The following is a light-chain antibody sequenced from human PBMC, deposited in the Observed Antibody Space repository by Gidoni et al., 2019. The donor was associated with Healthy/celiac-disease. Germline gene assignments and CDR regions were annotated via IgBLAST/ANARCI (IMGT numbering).Light chain of an antibody. J-gene: IGLJ3*02. CDR1: SSDVGTYNY. CDR3: SSYTITSAWV. CDR2: EVS. V-gene: IGLV2-14*01. Sequence: QSALPQPASVSGSPGQSITISCTGTSSDVGTYNYVSWYQQHPGKAPKLMIYEVSNRPSGVSNRFSGSKSGNTASLTISGLQAEDEADYYCSSYTITSAWVFGGGTKLTVL.